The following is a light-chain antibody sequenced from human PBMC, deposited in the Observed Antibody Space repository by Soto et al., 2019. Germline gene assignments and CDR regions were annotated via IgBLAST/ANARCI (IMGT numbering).Light chain of an antibody. Sequence: DIQMTQSPSTLSASVGDRVTITCRASQSISSWLAWYQQKPGKAPNLLIYKASTLQTGVPSRFSGSGSGTEFTLTISSLQPDDFATYHCQQYDIYWTFGQGTKVDIK. CDR1: QSISSW. CDR3: QQYDIYWT. V-gene: IGKV1-5*03. CDR2: KAS. J-gene: IGKJ1*01.